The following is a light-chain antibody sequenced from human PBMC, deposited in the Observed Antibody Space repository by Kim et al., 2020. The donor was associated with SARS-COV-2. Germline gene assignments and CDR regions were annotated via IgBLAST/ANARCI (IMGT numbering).Light chain of an antibody. Sequence: DIQMTQSPSSLSASVGDRVTITCRTSQSIGYYLNWYQQKADKAPRLLIYAASSLQGGVPSRFTGSGSGTDFTLTISSLQPEDFATYYCQQTYSAPQITFGQGTRLEIK. CDR3: QQTYSAPQIT. CDR1: QSIGYY. V-gene: IGKV1-39*01. CDR2: AAS. J-gene: IGKJ5*01.